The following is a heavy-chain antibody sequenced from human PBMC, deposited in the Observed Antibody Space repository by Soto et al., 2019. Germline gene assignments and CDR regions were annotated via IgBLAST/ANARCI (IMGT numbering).Heavy chain of an antibody. V-gene: IGHV4-59*01. CDR1: GGSINTYY. CDR2: IYYSGNT. Sequence: SETLTLTCTVSGGSINTYYWSWIRQPPGKGLEWIGYIYYSGNTYYNPSLKSRVAISVDTSKNQFSLKLSSVIAADTAVYYCARRMRGASGIFDDXGQGTLVTVSS. J-gene: IGHJ4*02. CDR3: ARRMRGASGIFDD. D-gene: IGHD6-13*01.